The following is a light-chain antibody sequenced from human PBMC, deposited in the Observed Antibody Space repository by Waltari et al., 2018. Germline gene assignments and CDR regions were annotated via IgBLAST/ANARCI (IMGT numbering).Light chain of an antibody. CDR3: CSYARRDVV. V-gene: IGLV2-23*01. Sequence: QSALTQSASVSGSPGQSITISCTGNSSDVGSYDLVSWYQQYPGEAPKLMIYEGSKRPSGISNRFSGSKSGNTASLTISGLQAEDEADYYCCSYARRDVVFGGGTKLTVL. J-gene: IGLJ2*01. CDR1: SSDVGSYDL. CDR2: EGS.